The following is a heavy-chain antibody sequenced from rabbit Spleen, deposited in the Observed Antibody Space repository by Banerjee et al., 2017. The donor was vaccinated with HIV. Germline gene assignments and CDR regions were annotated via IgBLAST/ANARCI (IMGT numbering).Heavy chain of an antibody. V-gene: IGHV1S45*01. CDR3: ARDLVGVIGWNFGW. CDR2: INTATGKA. D-gene: IGHD1-1*01. CDR1: GFSFNNGYV. Sequence: QEQLVESGGGLVQPEGSLTLTCTASGFSFNNGYVMCWVRQAPGKGLEWIACINTATGKAVYATWAKGRFTISRTSSTTVTLRMTSLTAADRAAYFCARDLVGVIGWNFGWWGPGTLVTVS. J-gene: IGHJ4*01.